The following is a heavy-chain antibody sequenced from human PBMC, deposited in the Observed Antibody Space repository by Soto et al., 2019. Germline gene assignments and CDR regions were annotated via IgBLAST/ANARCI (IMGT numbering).Heavy chain of an antibody. J-gene: IGHJ4*02. Sequence: GESLKISCEGSGNTFASTWIGWVRQMPGKGLEWMGIIYPGDSGTRYSPSFEGHVTISADKSISTAYLQWRSLKASDTAMYYCARAIRYIYGYYFDSWGQGTLVTVSS. CDR2: IYPGDSGT. V-gene: IGHV5-51*01. D-gene: IGHD5-18*01. CDR3: ARAIRYIYGYYFDS. CDR1: GNTFASTW.